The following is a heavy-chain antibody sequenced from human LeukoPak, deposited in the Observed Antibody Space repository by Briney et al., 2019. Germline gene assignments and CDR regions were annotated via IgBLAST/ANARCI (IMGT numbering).Heavy chain of an antibody. Sequence: SGGSLRLSCAASGFTFSSYWMSWVRQAPGEGLEWVAKINQDGTEKAYVDSVRGRFTISRDNAKNSLFLQMNSLRVEDTAIYYCAKTPDLWFGDTFDYWGQGALVTVSS. CDR3: AKTPDLWFGDTFDY. D-gene: IGHD3-10*01. CDR2: INQDGTEK. CDR1: GFTFSSYW. J-gene: IGHJ4*02. V-gene: IGHV3-7*03.